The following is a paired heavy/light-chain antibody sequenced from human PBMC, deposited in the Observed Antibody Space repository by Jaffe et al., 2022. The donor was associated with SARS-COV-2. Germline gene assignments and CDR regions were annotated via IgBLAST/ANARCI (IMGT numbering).Heavy chain of an antibody. Sequence: EVQLVESGGGLVQPGGSQRLSCAASGFSFSNYYMAWVRQAPGKGLEWVAYIKRDGSKTYYVDSVKGRFTISRDNAENSLFLQMNSLTVEDTAVYYCARDGDNWNSFDYWGQGTLVTVSS. J-gene: IGHJ4*02. CDR1: GFSFSNYY. CDR2: IKRDGSKT. D-gene: IGHD1-20*01. CDR3: ARDGDNWNSFDY. V-gene: IGHV3-7*03.
Light chain of an antibody. J-gene: IGLJ3*02. CDR3: ETWDSSLSAGV. CDR1: TSNIGSNY. Sequence: QSVLTQPPSVSAAPGQKVTISCSGSTSNIGSNYVSWYQQLPGTAPKLLIYDNTKRHSGIPDRFSGSKSGTSATLGITGLQTGDEADYYCETWDSSLSAGVFGGGTKLTVL. V-gene: IGLV1-51*01. CDR2: DNT.